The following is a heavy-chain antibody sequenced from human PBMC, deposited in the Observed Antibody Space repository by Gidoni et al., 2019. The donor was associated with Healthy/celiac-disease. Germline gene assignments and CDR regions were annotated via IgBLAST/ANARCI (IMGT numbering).Heavy chain of an antibody. D-gene: IGHD3-3*01. J-gene: IGHJ5*02. V-gene: IGHV3-48*03. CDR1: GFIFSSYE. CDR2: ISSSGSTI. CDR3: ARGPPTIFGVVGSNWFDP. Sequence: EVQLVESGGGLVQPGGSLRLSCAASGFIFSSYEMKWFRQAPGKGLEWVSDISSSGSTIYYADSVKGRFTISRDNAKNSLYLQMNSLRAEDTAVYYCARGPPTIFGVVGSNWFDPWGQGTLVTVSS.